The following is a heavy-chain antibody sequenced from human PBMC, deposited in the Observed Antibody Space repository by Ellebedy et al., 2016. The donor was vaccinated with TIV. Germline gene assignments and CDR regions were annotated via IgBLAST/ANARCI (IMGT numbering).Heavy chain of an antibody. CDR1: GFTFSSHD. V-gene: IGHV3-13*01. J-gene: IGHJ4*02. D-gene: IGHD5-24*01. CDR2: ITSAGYT. CDR3: ARATSGFDY. Sequence: PGGSLRLSCAASGFTFSSHDMHWVRQPTGKGLEWVSGITSAGYTYYLGSVKGRFIISRDSAKNSLYLQMNSLRAEDTAVYYCARATSGFDYWGQGALATVSS.